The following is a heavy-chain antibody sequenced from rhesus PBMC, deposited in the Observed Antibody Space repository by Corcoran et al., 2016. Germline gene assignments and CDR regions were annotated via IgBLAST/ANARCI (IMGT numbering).Heavy chain of an antibody. CDR2: IRSKSNNYET. Sequence: EVQLVESGGGLVQPGGSLRLSCSASGFTFSRSAMLWVRQVSEKRLEWVGRIRSKSNNYETGYAASVKGRFTISRDDSKNTAYLQMNSLKTEDTAVYYCARVGAAAWDVWGRGVLVTVSS. V-gene: IGHV3-118*01. CDR3: ARVGAAAWDV. D-gene: IGHD6-31*01. CDR1: GFTFSRSA. J-gene: IGHJ5-2*02.